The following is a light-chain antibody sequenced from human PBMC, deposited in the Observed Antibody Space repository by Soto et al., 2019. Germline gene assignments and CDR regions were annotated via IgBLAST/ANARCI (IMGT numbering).Light chain of an antibody. CDR1: QGISKY. CDR2: AAS. Sequence: DIQMTQSPSSLSASVGDRVTITCRASQGISKYLAWYQQKPGKVPKLLIYAASTLQPGVPSRFSGSGSGTDFTLTISSLQPEDVATYYCQKYNSAPRTFGQGTKVEIK. V-gene: IGKV1-27*01. J-gene: IGKJ1*01. CDR3: QKYNSAPRT.